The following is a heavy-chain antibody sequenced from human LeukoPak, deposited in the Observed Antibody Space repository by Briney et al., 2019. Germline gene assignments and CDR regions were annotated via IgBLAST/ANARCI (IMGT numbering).Heavy chain of an antibody. CDR3: ARGFSGSAYFPKP. CDR1: GYTFSGYD. V-gene: IGHV1-8*01. J-gene: IGHJ5*02. D-gene: IGHD3-10*01. CDR2: MSPNSGNT. Sequence: GASVEVSCKTSGYTFSGYDINWVRQATGQGLEWMGWMSPNSGNTGYAQKFQGRVTMTRNTSTSTAYMKLSSLRSEDTAVYFCARGFSGSAYFPKPWGQGTLVTVSS.